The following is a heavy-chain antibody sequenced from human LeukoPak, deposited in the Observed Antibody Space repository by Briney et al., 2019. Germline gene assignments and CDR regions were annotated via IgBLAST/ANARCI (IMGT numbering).Heavy chain of an antibody. Sequence: PGGSLRLSCAASGFTFSSYAMSWVRQAPGKGLEWGSAISGSGGSIYYADSVTGRFTISRANSKKTLYLQMTSQRAEDTAVYYCSKMGRHFDWHEKYYYYYYGMDVSSQGSTVTVSS. J-gene: IGHJ6*02. V-gene: IGHV3-23*01. D-gene: IGHD3-9*01. CDR2: ISGSGGSI. CDR3: SKMGRHFDWHEKYYYYYYGMDV. CDR1: GFTFSSYA.